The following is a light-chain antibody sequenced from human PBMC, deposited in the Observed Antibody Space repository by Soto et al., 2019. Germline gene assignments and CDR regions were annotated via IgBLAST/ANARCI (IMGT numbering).Light chain of an antibody. CDR1: QAIRDD. Sequence: IQMTQSPSSLSASVGDRVTITCRASQAIRDDLAWYQQKPGKAPNLLIYAASTLQSGVPSRFSASGSGTDFTITISSLQPEDFATYYCLQDYNYPRTFGQGTKVEI. CDR3: LQDYNYPRT. J-gene: IGKJ1*01. V-gene: IGKV1-6*01. CDR2: AAS.